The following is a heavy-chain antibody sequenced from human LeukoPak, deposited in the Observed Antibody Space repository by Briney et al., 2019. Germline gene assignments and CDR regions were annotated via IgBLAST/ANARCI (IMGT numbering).Heavy chain of an antibody. CDR2: IVPSFGTT. J-gene: IGHJ5*02. Sequence: GASVKVSCKASGGTFSRLAISWVRQAPGLGLEWMGRIVPSFGTTNYAQNFQGRVTIAADKSTSTAYMELRSLRSDDTAIYYCARIKLHYESGGYQRNNWFDPWGQGTLVTVSS. D-gene: IGHD3-22*01. V-gene: IGHV1-69*06. CDR1: GGTFSRLA. CDR3: ARIKLHYESGGYQRNNWFDP.